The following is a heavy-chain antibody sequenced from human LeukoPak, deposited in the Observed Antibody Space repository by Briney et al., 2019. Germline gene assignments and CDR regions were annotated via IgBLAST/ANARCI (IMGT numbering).Heavy chain of an antibody. CDR3: ARAGSYGYYWYFDL. CDR2: TYYRSKWCN. D-gene: IGHD5-18*01. Sequence: SQTLSLTCAISGDSVSSNSAAWNWLRQSPTRGLEWLGRTYYRSKWCNDYAVSVKSRITINPDTSKNQFSLQLNSVTPEDSAVYFCARAGSYGYYWYFDLWGRGTLVTVSS. J-gene: IGHJ2*01. V-gene: IGHV6-1*01. CDR1: GDSVSSNSAA.